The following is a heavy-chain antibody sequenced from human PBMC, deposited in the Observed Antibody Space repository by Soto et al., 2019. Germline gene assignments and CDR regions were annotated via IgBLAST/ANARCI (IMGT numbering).Heavy chain of an antibody. V-gene: IGHV3-30*18. D-gene: IGHD5-12*01. CDR2: TSYDGNKK. J-gene: IGHJ5*01. CDR3: AKEGQSRDGYNSPLDS. Sequence: QVQLVETGGGVVQPGGSLRLSCIASGFPFRSYGMHWVRQAPGKGLEWVAVTSYDGNKKYYIDSVKGRFSISRDNFMNSVYLQMNSLGVEDTALYYCAKEGQSRDGYNSPLDSWGQGTLVIVSA. CDR1: GFPFRSYG.